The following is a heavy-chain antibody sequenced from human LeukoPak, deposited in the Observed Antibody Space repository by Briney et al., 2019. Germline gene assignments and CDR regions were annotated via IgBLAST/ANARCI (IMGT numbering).Heavy chain of an antibody. CDR3: ARADYGSGRYYYYYYMDV. Sequence: SETLSLTCTVSGGSISSSSYYWGWIRQPPGKGLEWIGSIYYSGSTYYNPSLKSRVTISVDTSKNQFSLKLSSVTAADTAVYYCARADYGSGRYYYYYYMDVWGKGTTVTVSS. D-gene: IGHD3-10*01. J-gene: IGHJ6*03. V-gene: IGHV4-39*07. CDR2: IYYSGST. CDR1: GGSISSSSYY.